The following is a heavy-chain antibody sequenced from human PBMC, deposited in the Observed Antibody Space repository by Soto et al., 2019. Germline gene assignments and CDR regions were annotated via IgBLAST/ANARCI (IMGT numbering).Heavy chain of an antibody. Sequence: ASVKVSCKASGYTFTSYGISWVRQAPGQGLEWMGWISAYNGNTNYAQKLQGRVTMTTDTSTSTAYMELRSLRSDDTAVYYCARDLGGYCSSTSRLIFDYRGQRTLVTVSS. CDR1: GYTFTSYG. V-gene: IGHV1-18*01. CDR2: ISAYNGNT. D-gene: IGHD2-2*01. J-gene: IGHJ4*02. CDR3: ARDLGGYCSSTSRLIFDY.